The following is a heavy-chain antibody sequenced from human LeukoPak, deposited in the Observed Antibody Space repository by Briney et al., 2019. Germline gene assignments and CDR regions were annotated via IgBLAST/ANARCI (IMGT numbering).Heavy chain of an antibody. J-gene: IGHJ4*02. Sequence: PGGSLRLSCAASGFTVSSNYMSWVRQAPGKGLEWVSVIYSGGSTYYADSVKGRFTISRDNSKNTLYLQMNSLRAEDTAVYYCARDRGYSYGSFDYWGQGTLVTVS. CDR2: IYSGGST. V-gene: IGHV3-53*01. D-gene: IGHD5-18*01. CDR3: ARDRGYSYGSFDY. CDR1: GFTVSSNY.